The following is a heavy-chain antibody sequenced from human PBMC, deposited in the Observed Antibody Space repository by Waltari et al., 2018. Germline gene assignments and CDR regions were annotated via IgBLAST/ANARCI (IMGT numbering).Heavy chain of an antibody. Sequence: QVQLQESGPGLVQPSQTLSLTCPVSGGSISSGDYYWSWIRPPPGKGLAWIGYPYYRGTTYYNPSLKSRVTISLDTSKNQFSLKLSSVTAADTAVYYCARDRGGDCSSTSCSDYFDYWGQGTLVTVSS. CDR2: PYYRGTT. J-gene: IGHJ4*02. CDR3: ARDRGGDCSSTSCSDYFDY. CDR1: GGSISSGDYY. V-gene: IGHV4-30-4*08. D-gene: IGHD2-2*01.